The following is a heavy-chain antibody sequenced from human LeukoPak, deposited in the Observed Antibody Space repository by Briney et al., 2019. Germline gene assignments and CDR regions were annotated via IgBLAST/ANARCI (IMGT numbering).Heavy chain of an antibody. D-gene: IGHD1-1*01. CDR2: IYYSGST. Sequence: SETLSLTCAVYGGSFSGYYWSWIRQPPGKGLEWIGYIYYSGSTNYNPSLKSRVTISVDTSKNQFSLKLSSVTAADTAVYYCARDRDNWNDGGNWFDPWGQGTLVTVSS. J-gene: IGHJ5*02. CDR3: ARDRDNWNDGGNWFDP. V-gene: IGHV4-59*01. CDR1: GGSFSGYY.